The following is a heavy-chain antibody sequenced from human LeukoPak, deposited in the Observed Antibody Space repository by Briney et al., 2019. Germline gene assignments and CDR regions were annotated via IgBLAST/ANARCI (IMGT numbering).Heavy chain of an antibody. D-gene: IGHD2-2*01. CDR2: INHSGST. J-gene: IGHJ5*02. Sequence: PSETLSLTCAVYGGSFSGYYWSWIRQPPGKGLEWIGEINHSGSTNYNPSLKSRVTISVDTSKNQFSLKLSSVTAADTAAYYCARGVIVVVPAARTYWFDPWGQGTLVTVSS. V-gene: IGHV4-34*01. CDR3: ARGVIVVVPAARTYWFDP. CDR1: GGSFSGYY.